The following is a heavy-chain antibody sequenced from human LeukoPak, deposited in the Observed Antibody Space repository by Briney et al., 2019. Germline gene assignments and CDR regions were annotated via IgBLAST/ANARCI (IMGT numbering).Heavy chain of an antibody. V-gene: IGHV3-74*03. D-gene: IGHD1-1*01. CDR2: IYSDGSNP. CDR1: GFTFRSYW. J-gene: IGHJ4*02. Sequence: GGSLRLSCVASGFTFRSYWMHWVRQAPGKGLVWVSRIYSDGSNPTYADSVKGRFTISRDNAENTLYLQMNSLRAEDTAVYYCVRDSGNWIGNYYLDYWGQGSLVTVSS. CDR3: VRDSGNWIGNYYLDY.